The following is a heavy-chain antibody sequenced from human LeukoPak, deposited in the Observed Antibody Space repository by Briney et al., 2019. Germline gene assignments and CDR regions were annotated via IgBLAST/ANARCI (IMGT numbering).Heavy chain of an antibody. D-gene: IGHD2-2*01. CDR3: ARRLTQYDCFDP. J-gene: IGHJ5*02. V-gene: IGHV6-1*01. CDR1: GDSFSSNSVT. CDR2: TYYRSTLYN. Sequence: SQTLSLTCALSGDSFSSNSVTWNWIRQSPSRGLEWLGRTYYRSTLYNDYAVSVRGLITVNPDTSKNQFSLHLNSVTPEDTAVYYCARRLTQYDCFDPWGQGILVTVSS.